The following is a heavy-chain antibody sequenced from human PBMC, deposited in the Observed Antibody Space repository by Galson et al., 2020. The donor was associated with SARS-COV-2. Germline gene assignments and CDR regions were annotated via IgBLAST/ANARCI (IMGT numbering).Heavy chain of an antibody. V-gene: IGHV3-30*04. Sequence: QLGESLKISCAASGFTFSSYAMHWVRQAPGKGLEWVAVISYDGSNKYYADSVKGRFTISRDNSKNTLYLQMNSLRAEDTAVYYCARERNYYGSGSYYNEPALDYWGQGTLVTVYS. CDR2: ISYDGSNK. J-gene: IGHJ4*02. CDR1: GFTFSSYA. CDR3: ARERNYYGSGSYYNEPALDY. D-gene: IGHD3-10*01.